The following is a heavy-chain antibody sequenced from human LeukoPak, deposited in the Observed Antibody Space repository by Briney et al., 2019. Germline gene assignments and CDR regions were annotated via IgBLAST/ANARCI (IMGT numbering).Heavy chain of an antibody. CDR3: AKEGGYYDSSGYYGFDY. CDR2: LSWNSGSI. Sequence: PGGSLRLSCAASGFTFDDYAMHWVRQAPGKGLEWVSGLSWNSGSIGYADSVKGRFTISRDNAKNSLYLQMNSLRAEDTALYYCAKEGGYYDSSGYYGFDYWGQGTLVTVSS. D-gene: IGHD3-22*01. CDR1: GFTFDDYA. V-gene: IGHV3-9*01. J-gene: IGHJ4*02.